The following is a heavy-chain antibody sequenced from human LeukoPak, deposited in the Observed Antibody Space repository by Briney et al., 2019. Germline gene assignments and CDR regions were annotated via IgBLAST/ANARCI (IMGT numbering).Heavy chain of an antibody. D-gene: IGHD3-10*01. CDR2: ISSSNSYI. Sequence: GSLRLSCAASGFTFSSYSMNWVRQAPGRGLEWVSSISSSNSYIYYADSVKGRFTISRDNAKNSLYLQMNSLRAEDTAVYYCARGRFGEFSLDYWGQGTLVTVSS. J-gene: IGHJ4*02. V-gene: IGHV3-21*01. CDR3: ARGRFGEFSLDY. CDR1: GFTFSSYS.